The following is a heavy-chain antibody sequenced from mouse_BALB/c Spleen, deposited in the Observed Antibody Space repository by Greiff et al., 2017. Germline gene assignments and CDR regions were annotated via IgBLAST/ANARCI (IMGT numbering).Heavy chain of an antibody. Sequence: EVKVVESGGGLVKPGGSLKLSCAASGFAFSSYDMSWVRQTPEKRLEWVAYISSGGGSTYYPDTVKGRFTISRDNAKNTLYLQMSSLKSEDTAMYYCARQDGNSPYYYAMDYWGQGTSVTVSS. CDR1: GFAFSSYD. J-gene: IGHJ4*01. V-gene: IGHV5-12-1*01. D-gene: IGHD2-1*01. CDR3: ARQDGNSPYYYAMDY. CDR2: ISSGGGST.